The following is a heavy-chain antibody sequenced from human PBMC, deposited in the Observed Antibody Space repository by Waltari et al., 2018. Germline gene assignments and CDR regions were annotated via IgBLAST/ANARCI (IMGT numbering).Heavy chain of an antibody. Sequence: EVQLVESGGGLVKPGGSLRLSCAASGFTFSTYSMNWVRQAPGKGLEWVSSISSSSSYIYYADSVKGRFTISRDNAKNSLYLQMNSLRAEDTAVYYCARDPNWGSDFDIWGQGTMVTVSS. J-gene: IGHJ3*02. V-gene: IGHV3-21*01. D-gene: IGHD7-27*01. CDR1: GFTFSTYS. CDR3: ARDPNWGSDFDI. CDR2: ISSSSSYI.